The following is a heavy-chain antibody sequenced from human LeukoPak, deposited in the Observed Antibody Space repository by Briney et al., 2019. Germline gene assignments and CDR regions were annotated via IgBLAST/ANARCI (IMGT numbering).Heavy chain of an antibody. D-gene: IGHD3-22*01. CDR1: GASISSSY. Sequence: PSETLSLTCTVSGASISSSYWSWIRQSPEKGLEWIGYVHYTGGTNYNPSLKSRATISVDTSKNQFSLKLSPVTAADTAMYYCARGYFDAIGYSNPFDWWGQGALVTVSS. CDR3: ARGYFDAIGYSNPFDW. V-gene: IGHV4-59*01. CDR2: VHYTGGT. J-gene: IGHJ4*02.